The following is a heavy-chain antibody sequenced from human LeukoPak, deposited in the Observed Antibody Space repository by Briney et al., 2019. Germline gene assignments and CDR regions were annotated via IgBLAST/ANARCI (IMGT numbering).Heavy chain of an antibody. CDR1: GFTFSNYA. J-gene: IGHJ6*04. D-gene: IGHD3-16*01. CDR3: AKPIWGAFPREMDV. Sequence: GGSLRLSCAASGFTFSNYAMNWVRQAPGKGLEWVSSISGSGGNTYYADSVQGRFTISRDNSNNTLYLQMNSLRAEDTALYYCAKPIWGAFPREMDVWGKGTTVTISS. CDR2: ISGSGGNT. V-gene: IGHV3-23*01.